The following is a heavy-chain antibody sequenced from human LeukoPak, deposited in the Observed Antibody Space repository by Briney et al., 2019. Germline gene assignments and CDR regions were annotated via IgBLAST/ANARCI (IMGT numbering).Heavy chain of an antibody. V-gene: IGHV4-39*07. Sequence: PSETLSLTCTVSGGSISSSSYYWGWIRQPPGKGLEWIGNIYYSGSTYSNPSLKSRVTISVDTSKNQFSLKLSSVTAADTAVYYCVRQTGSGLFILPGGQGTLVTVSS. J-gene: IGHJ4*02. D-gene: IGHD3/OR15-3a*01. CDR1: GGSISSSSYY. CDR2: IYYSGST. CDR3: VRQTGSGLFILP.